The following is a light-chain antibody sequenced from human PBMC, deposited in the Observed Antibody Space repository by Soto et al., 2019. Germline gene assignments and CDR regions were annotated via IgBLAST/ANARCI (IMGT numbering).Light chain of an antibody. CDR2: GAS. V-gene: IGKV3-15*01. CDR3: PQYNNWPRWT. Sequence: EIVMTQSPSTLSVSPGERATLSCRASQSVSSTLAWYQQKPGQAPRLLIYGASTRATGIPARFSGSGSGTEFTLTISSLQSEDFAVYYCPQYNNWPRWTFGQGTKVEIK. CDR1: QSVSST. J-gene: IGKJ1*01.